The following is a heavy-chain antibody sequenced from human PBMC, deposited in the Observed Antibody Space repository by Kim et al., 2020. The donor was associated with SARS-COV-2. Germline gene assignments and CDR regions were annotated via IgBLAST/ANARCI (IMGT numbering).Heavy chain of an antibody. D-gene: IGHD6-13*01. CDR1: GYTFTGYY. Sequence: ASVKVSCKASGYTFTGYYMHWVRQAPGQGLEWMGWINPNSGGTNYAQKFQGRVTMTRDTSISTAYMELSRLRSDDTAVYYCARDYRQQLVVRPGHGRPGAFDYWGQGTLVTVSS. J-gene: IGHJ4*02. CDR3: ARDYRQQLVVRPGHGRPGAFDY. V-gene: IGHV1-2*02. CDR2: INPNSGGT.